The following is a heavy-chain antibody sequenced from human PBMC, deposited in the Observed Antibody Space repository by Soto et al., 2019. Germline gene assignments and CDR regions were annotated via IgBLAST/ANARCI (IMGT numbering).Heavy chain of an antibody. CDR2: ISSSGSTI. CDR1: GFTFSSYE. Sequence: GGSLRLSCAASGFTFSSYEMNWVRQAPGKGLEWVSYISSSGSTIYYADSVKGRFTISRDNAKNSLYLQMNSLRAEDSNVYTRFFDYWGQGTLVTVSS. CDR3: FFDY. V-gene: IGHV3-48*03. D-gene: IGHD3-16*01. J-gene: IGHJ4*02.